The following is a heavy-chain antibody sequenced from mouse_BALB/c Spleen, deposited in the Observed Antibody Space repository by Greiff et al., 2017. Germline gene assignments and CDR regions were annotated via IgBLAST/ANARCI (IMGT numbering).Heavy chain of an antibody. CDR2: IYPGSGST. V-gene: IGHV1-77*01. J-gene: IGHJ1*01. CDR1: GYTFTDYV. Sequence: QVHVKQSGPELVKPGASVKMSCKASGYTFTDYVISWVKQRTGQGLEWIGEIYPGSGSTYYNEKFKGKATLTADKSSNTAYMQLSSLTSEDSAVYFCARSDYYGSSWYFDVWGAGTTVTVSS. D-gene: IGHD1-1*01. CDR3: ARSDYYGSSWYFDV.